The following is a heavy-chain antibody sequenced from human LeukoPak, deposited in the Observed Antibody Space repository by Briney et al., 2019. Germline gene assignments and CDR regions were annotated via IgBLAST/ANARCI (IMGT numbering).Heavy chain of an antibody. Sequence: GGSLRLSCAASGFTFSSYGMHWVRQAPGKGLEWVAFIRYDGSNKYYADSVKGRFTISRDNSKNTLYLQMNSLRSEDMAVYYCARDDSSGLGFDYWGQGTLVTVSS. D-gene: IGHD3-22*01. CDR3: ARDDSSGLGFDY. CDR1: GFTFSSYG. CDR2: IRYDGSNK. J-gene: IGHJ4*02. V-gene: IGHV3-30*02.